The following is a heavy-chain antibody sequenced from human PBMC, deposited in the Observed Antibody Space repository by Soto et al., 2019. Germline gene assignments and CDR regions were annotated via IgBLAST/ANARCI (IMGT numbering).Heavy chain of an antibody. CDR1: GFTFSSYG. Sequence: GGSLRLSCAASGFTFSSYGMHWVRQAPGKGLEWVAVISYDGSNKYYADSVKGRFTISRDNSKNTLYLQMNSLRAEDTAVYYCAKVPSYYYDSSGSPEYWGQGTLVTVSS. D-gene: IGHD3-22*01. CDR2: ISYDGSNK. CDR3: AKVPSYYYDSSGSPEY. J-gene: IGHJ4*02. V-gene: IGHV3-30*18.